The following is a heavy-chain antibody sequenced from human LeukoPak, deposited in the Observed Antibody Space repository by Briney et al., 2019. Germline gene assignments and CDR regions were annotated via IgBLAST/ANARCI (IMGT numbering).Heavy chain of an antibody. CDR3: ARSPRSDAFDI. V-gene: IGHV1-2*02. J-gene: IGHJ3*02. Sequence: ASVKVSCKASGYTFTNYYIHWVRQAPGQGLEWMGWINPNSGGTNYAQKFQGRVTMARDTSISTAYMELSRLRSDDTAVYYCARSPRSDAFDIWGQGTMVTVSS. CDR2: INPNSGGT. CDR1: GYTFTNYY.